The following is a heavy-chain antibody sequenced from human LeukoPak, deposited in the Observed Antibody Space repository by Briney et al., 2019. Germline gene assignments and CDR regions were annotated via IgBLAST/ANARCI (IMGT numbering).Heavy chain of an antibody. Sequence: ASVKVSCKASGYTFTSHDINWVRQAPGQGLEWMGIINPSGGSTSYAQKVQGRVTMTRDTSTSTVYMELSSLRSEDTAVYYCASAAIGLYRHLDYWGQGTLVTVSS. D-gene: IGHD2-2*02. V-gene: IGHV1-46*01. CDR2: INPSGGST. CDR3: ASAAIGLYRHLDY. CDR1: GYTFTSHD. J-gene: IGHJ4*02.